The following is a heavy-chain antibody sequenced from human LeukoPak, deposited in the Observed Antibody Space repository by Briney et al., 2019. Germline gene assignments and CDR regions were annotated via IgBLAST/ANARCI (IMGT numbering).Heavy chain of an antibody. J-gene: IGHJ6*02. D-gene: IGHD5-18*01. CDR1: GYTFTSYD. CDR3: ARAPTGYSYGPYYYYYYGMDV. V-gene: IGHV1-8*01. Sequence: ASVKVSCKASGYTFTSYDINWVRQATGQGLEWMGWMNPNSGNTGYAQKFQGRVTMTRNTSISTAYMELSSLRSEDTAEYYCARAPTGYSYGPYYYYYYGMDVWGQGTTVTVSS. CDR2: MNPNSGNT.